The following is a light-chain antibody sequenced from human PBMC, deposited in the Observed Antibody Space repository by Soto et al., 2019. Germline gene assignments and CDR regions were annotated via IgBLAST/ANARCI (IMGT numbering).Light chain of an antibody. CDR2: DAS. J-gene: IGKJ4*01. CDR1: QSVSRN. CDR3: QQRSNWPLT. V-gene: IGKV3-11*01. Sequence: ETVLTQSPATLSLSPGERATLSCRASQSVSRNLVWYQQKPGQAPRVLIYDASSRATGIPARFSGSGSGTDFTLIISSLEPEDFAVYYCQQRSNWPLTFGGGTKVEIK.